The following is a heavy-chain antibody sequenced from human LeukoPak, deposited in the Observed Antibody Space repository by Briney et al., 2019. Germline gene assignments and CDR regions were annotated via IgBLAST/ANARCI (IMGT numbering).Heavy chain of an antibody. D-gene: IGHD1-14*01. CDR3: AREILGGFNPGAY. J-gene: IGHJ4*02. V-gene: IGHV4-4*02. Sequence: PSETLSLTCTVALDFTSSNFWSSVRQPPGKGLEWIGEIHRSGSPNYNPSLQSRVTISIDRSRNQIVLELSSVTAADTAVYYCAREILGGFNPGAYWGQGILVTVSS. CDR1: LDFTSSNF. CDR2: IHRSGSP.